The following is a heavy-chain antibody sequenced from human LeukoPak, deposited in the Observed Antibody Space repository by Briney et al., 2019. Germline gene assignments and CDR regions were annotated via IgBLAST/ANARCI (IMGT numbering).Heavy chain of an antibody. CDR3: ARDHYSNYNWFDP. D-gene: IGHD4-11*01. J-gene: IGHJ5*02. CDR1: GFTFSSYS. CDR2: ISSSSSYI. Sequence: GGSLRLSCAASGFTFSSYSMNWVRQAPGKGLEWVSSISSSSSYIYYADSVKGRFTISRDNAKNSLYLQVNSLRAEDTAVYYCARDHYSNYNWFDPWGQGTLVTVSS. V-gene: IGHV3-21*01.